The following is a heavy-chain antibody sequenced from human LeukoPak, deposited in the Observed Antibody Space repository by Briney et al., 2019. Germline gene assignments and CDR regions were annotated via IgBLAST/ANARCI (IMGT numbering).Heavy chain of an antibody. CDR1: GFTFSSYA. Sequence: GGSLRLSCAASGFTFSSYAMSWVRQAPGKGLEWVSRIKIDGSGAGYADSVKGRFTISRDNAKNTLYLQMNSLRADDTAVYYCARDSTVSDFDYWGQGTLVTVSS. CDR2: IKIDGSGA. V-gene: IGHV3-74*01. D-gene: IGHD4-17*01. J-gene: IGHJ4*02. CDR3: ARDSTVSDFDY.